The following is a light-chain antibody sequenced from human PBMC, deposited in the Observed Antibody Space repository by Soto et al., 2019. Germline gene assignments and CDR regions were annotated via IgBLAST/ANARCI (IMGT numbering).Light chain of an antibody. CDR2: DAS. CDR3: QQYDFLVT. V-gene: IGKV1-33*01. Sequence: DIQMTQSPSSLSASVGDRVTITCQAGQDINNYLNWYQLKPGKAPELLIYDASNLQTGVPTRFSGSGSGKHFTFTISSLQPEDIATYFCQQYDFLVTFGQGTRLEIQ. J-gene: IGKJ5*01. CDR1: QDINNY.